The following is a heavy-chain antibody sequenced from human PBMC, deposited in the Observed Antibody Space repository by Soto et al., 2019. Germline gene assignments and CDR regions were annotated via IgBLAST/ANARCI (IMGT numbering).Heavy chain of an antibody. V-gene: IGHV4-30-4*01. CDR2: IYYGGST. Sequence: SETLSLTCTVSGGSISSGDYYWSWIRQPPGKGLEWIGYIYYGGSTYYNPSLKSRVTISVDTSKNQFSLKLSSVTAADTAVYYCARQGPTPYSGYDLGYWFDPWGQGTLVTVSS. CDR3: ARQGPTPYSGYDLGYWFDP. CDR1: GGSISSGDYY. J-gene: IGHJ5*02. D-gene: IGHD5-12*01.